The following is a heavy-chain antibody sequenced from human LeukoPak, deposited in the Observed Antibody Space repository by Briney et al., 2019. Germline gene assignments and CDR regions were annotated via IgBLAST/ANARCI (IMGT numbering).Heavy chain of an antibody. Sequence: GGSLRLSCAASGFTFSSYGMHWVRQAPGKGLEWVAVIWYDGSNKYYADSVKGRFTISRDNSKNTLYLQMNSLRAEDTAVYYCARETRSTIFGVVIGDYYYYGMDVWGQGTTVTVSS. CDR2: IWYDGSNK. CDR1: GFTFSSYG. D-gene: IGHD3-3*01. V-gene: IGHV3-33*08. CDR3: ARETRSTIFGVVIGDYYYYGMDV. J-gene: IGHJ6*02.